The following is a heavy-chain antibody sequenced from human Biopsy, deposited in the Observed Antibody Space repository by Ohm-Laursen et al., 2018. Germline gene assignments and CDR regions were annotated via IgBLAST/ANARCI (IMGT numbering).Heavy chain of an antibody. V-gene: IGHV4-4*07. CDR3: ASVVLGPTNDAFDL. CDR1: GGSLSSYY. Sequence: SETLSLTCTVSGGSLSSYYWSWIRQPAGKGLEWIGRIYSSGSTNYNPSLKSRVTMSVDTSKKQLSLRLRSVTAADTAMYYCASVVLGPTNDAFDLWGQGTMVVVSS. J-gene: IGHJ3*01. CDR2: IYSSGST. D-gene: IGHD3-22*01.